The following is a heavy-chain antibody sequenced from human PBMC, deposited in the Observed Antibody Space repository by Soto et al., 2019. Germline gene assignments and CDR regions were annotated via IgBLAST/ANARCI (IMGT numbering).Heavy chain of an antibody. Sequence: QVQLVQSGAEVKKPGASVKVSCKASGYTFSSYYIHWVRQAPGQGLEWIGIINPNGGSTNYAQNSRRRLNVTRDTSTATVYIDLSALTSDDTAMYYCARGLGLGDCWGQGKLVTVSS. J-gene: IGHJ4*02. CDR2: INPNGGST. D-gene: IGHD3-9*01. V-gene: IGHV1-46*01. CDR1: GYTFSSYY. CDR3: ARGLGLGDC.